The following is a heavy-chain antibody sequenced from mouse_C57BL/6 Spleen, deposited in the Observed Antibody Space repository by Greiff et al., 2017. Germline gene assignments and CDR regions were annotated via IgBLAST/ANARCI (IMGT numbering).Heavy chain of an antibody. CDR2: INPNNGGT. Sequence: VQLQQSGPELVKPGASVKISCKASGYTFTDYYMNWVKQSHGKSLEWIGDINPNNGGTSYNQKFKGKATLTVDKSSSTAYMELRSLTSEDSAVYYCARLGSGGYFDYWGQGTTLTVSS. J-gene: IGHJ2*01. V-gene: IGHV1-26*01. CDR1: GYTFTDYY. D-gene: IGHD4-1*01. CDR3: ARLGSGGYFDY.